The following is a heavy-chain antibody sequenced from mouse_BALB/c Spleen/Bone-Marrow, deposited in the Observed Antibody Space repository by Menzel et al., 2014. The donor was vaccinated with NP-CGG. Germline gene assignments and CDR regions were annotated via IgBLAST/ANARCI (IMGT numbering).Heavy chain of an antibody. CDR1: GFTLSNYS. D-gene: IGHD1-2*01. V-gene: IGHV5-12-2*01. J-gene: IGHJ3*01. CDR3: ARRYDYGYGPFAY. CDR2: ISNGGGTT. Sequence: EVMLVESGGGLVQPGGSLKLSCAASGFTLSNYSMSWIRQTPEKRLEWVAYISNGGGTTYYPDTVKGRFTISRDNAKNTLYLQMSSLKSEDTAMYYCARRYDYGYGPFAYWGQGTLVTVSA.